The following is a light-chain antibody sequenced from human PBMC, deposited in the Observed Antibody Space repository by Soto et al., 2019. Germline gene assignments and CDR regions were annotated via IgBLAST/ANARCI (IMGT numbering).Light chain of an antibody. CDR3: LLSYSGARWV. V-gene: IGLV7-46*01. CDR1: TGAVTSGHY. Sequence: QAVVTQEPSLTVSPGGTVTLICGSSTGAVTSGHYPYWFQQKPGQAPRTLIYDTSNKHSWTPARFSGSLLGGKAALTLSGAQPEDEAEYYCLLSYSGARWVFGGGTKLTVL. CDR2: DTS. J-gene: IGLJ3*02.